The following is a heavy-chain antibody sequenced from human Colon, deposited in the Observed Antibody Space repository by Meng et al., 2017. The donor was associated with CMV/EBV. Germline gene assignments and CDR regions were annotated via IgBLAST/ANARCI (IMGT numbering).Heavy chain of an antibody. J-gene: IGHJ3*01. CDR1: GYTFSTYA. CDR3: ATSSCVTAVTCAVALEPKDAFDV. CDR2: IIPFLGVP. V-gene: IGHV1-69*10. Sequence: SVKVSCKASGYTFSTYAITWVRQAPGQGLEWMGGIIPFLGVPKYTEKFQGRATFTADTSTSTAYMELSSLRSEDTAMYYCATSSCVTAVTCAVALEPKDAFDVWGQGTMVTVSS. D-gene: IGHD2-21*02.